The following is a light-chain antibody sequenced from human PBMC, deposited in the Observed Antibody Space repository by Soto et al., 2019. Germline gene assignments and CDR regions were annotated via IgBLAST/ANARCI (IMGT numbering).Light chain of an antibody. Sequence: IQMTHSPSTLSASVGYRVTITFLASQNISSFLSCYQQKPGKAPKLLIYAASILQSGVPSRFSGSGSGTDFTLTISSLQPEDFATYYCQQSYSTPTFGQGTKVDIK. CDR3: QQSYSTPT. CDR2: AAS. J-gene: IGKJ1*01. V-gene: IGKV1-39*01. CDR1: QNISSF.